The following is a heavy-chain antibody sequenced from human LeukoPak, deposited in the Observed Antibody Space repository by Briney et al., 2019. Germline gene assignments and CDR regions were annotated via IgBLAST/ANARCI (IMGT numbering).Heavy chain of an antibody. Sequence: PGGSLRLSCAASGFTFSNSAMSWVRQAPGKGLEWVSAISGSGSSTFYADSVKGRFTISRDNSKNTLYLQMKSLRVEDTAVYYCAKPYSSSWLSWFDPWGQGTLVTVS. CDR3: AKPYSSSWLSWFDP. D-gene: IGHD6-13*01. J-gene: IGHJ5*02. CDR2: ISGSGSST. V-gene: IGHV3-23*01. CDR1: GFTFSNSA.